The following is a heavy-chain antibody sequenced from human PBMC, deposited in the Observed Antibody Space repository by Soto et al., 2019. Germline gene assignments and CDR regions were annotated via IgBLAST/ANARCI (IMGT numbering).Heavy chain of an antibody. J-gene: IGHJ4*02. Sequence: PSETLSLTCTVSGGSISSGGYYWSWIRQHPGKGLEWIGYIYYSGSTNYNPSLKSRVTISVDTSKNQFSLKLSSVTAADTAVYYCARGLHYDSSGYFYWGQGTLVTVSS. CDR2: IYYSGST. CDR3: ARGLHYDSSGYFY. V-gene: IGHV4-61*08. CDR1: GGSISSGGYY. D-gene: IGHD3-22*01.